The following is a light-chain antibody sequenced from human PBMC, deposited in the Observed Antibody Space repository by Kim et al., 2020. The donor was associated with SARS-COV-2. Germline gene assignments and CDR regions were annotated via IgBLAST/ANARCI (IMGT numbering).Light chain of an antibody. CDR2: DVN. Sequence: GKSITISCTGTNSDVGGYDYVSWYQQFPGKAPKLMIYDVNKRPSGVSNRFSGSKSGNTASLTISGLQAEDEADYYCSSYTSSSPYVFGIGTKVTVL. V-gene: IGLV2-14*03. J-gene: IGLJ1*01. CDR3: SSYTSSSPYV. CDR1: NSDVGGYDY.